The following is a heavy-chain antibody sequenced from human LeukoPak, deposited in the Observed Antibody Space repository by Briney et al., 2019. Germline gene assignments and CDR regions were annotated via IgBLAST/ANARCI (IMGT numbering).Heavy chain of an antibody. J-gene: IGHJ4*02. CDR2: IYYSGST. D-gene: IGHD2-2*01. CDR1: GGSISPYY. V-gene: IGHV4-59*01. CDR3: ARVILGYCSSTSCPYYFDY. Sequence: SETLSLTCTVSGGSISPYYWSWIRQPPGKGLEWIGYIYYSGSTNYNPSLKSRVTISVDTSKNQFSLKLSSVTAADTAVYYCARVILGYCSSTSCPYYFDYWGQGTLVTVSS.